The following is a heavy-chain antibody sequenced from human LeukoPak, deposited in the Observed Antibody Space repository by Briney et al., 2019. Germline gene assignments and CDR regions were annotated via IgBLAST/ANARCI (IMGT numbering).Heavy chain of an antibody. CDR1: GDSISSYY. V-gene: IGHV4-59*04. CDR3: ARCPNSGSYSDFDY. J-gene: IGHJ4*02. CDR2: IYYSGST. Sequence: PSETLSLTCTVSGDSISSYYWSWIRQPPGKGLEWIGSIYYSGSTYYNPSLKSRVTISVDTSKNQFSLKLSSVTAADTAVYYCARCPNSGSYSDFDYWGQGTLVTVSS. D-gene: IGHD1-26*01.